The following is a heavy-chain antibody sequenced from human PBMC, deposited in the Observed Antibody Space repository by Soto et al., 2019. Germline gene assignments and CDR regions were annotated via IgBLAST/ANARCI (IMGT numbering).Heavy chain of an antibody. CDR1: GGSISRYY. Sequence: SETLSLTCTVSGGSISRYYWSWIRQPPGKGPEWIGYIYYSGNTNYNPSLKSRVTISVDTSMNQFSLKLTSVTAADTAVYYCARGGITIFGVVINTKNWFDPWGQGTLVTVSS. CDR2: IYYSGNT. CDR3: ARGGITIFGVVINTKNWFDP. D-gene: IGHD3-3*01. J-gene: IGHJ5*02. V-gene: IGHV4-59*01.